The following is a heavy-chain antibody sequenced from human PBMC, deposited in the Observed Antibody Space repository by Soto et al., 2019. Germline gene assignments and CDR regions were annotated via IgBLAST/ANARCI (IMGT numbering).Heavy chain of an antibody. D-gene: IGHD5-12*01. CDR3: ARGGTHNGYDYAAEDN. CDR2: ISAYNGNT. CDR1: GYSFSSYG. Sequence: QVQLVQSGAEVKKPGASVKVSCVASGYSFSSYGISWVRQAPGQGLEWVGWISAYNGNTNYAQRVQGRVTMTTDISTTTAYMELRSLRSDDTAVYYCARGGTHNGYDYAAEDNWGQGTLVTVSS. V-gene: IGHV1-18*01. J-gene: IGHJ4*02.